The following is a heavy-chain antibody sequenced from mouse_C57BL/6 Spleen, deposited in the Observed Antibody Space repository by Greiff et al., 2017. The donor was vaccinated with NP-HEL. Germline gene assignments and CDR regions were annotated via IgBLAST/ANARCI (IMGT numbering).Heavy chain of an antibody. Sequence: QVQLQQPGAELVMPGASVKLSCKASGYTFTSYWMHWVKQRPGQGLEWIGEIDPSDSYTNYNQKFKGKSTLTVDQSSSTAYMQLSSLTSEDSAVYYCARSFDGYYEDYWGQGTTLTVSS. CDR3: ARSFDGYYEDY. V-gene: IGHV1-69*01. D-gene: IGHD2-3*01. J-gene: IGHJ2*01. CDR1: GYTFTSYW. CDR2: IDPSDSYT.